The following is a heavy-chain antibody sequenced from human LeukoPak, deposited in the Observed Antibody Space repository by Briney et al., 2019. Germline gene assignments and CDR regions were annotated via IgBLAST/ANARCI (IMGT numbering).Heavy chain of an antibody. Sequence: SVKVSCKASGGTFSSYAISWVRQAPGQGLEWMGGIIPIFGTANYAQKFQGRVTMTRATSTSTVYMELSSLSSEDTAVYYCARAIYCSGGSCHWEFDYWGQGTLVTVSS. CDR3: ARAIYCSGGSCHWEFDY. D-gene: IGHD2-15*01. V-gene: IGHV1-69*05. CDR2: IIPIFGTA. CDR1: GGTFSSYA. J-gene: IGHJ4*02.